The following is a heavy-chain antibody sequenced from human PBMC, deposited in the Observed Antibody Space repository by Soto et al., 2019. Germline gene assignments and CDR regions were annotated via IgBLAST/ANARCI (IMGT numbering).Heavy chain of an antibody. D-gene: IGHD6-19*01. J-gene: IGHJ6*02. CDR3: ARDFTDSSGPTLGMGV. CDR2: IYYSGST. V-gene: IGHV4-31*03. CDR1: GGSISSGGYY. Sequence: PSETLCLTCTVSGGSISSGGYYWSWLRQHPGKGLEWIGYIYYSGSTYYNPSLKSRVTISVDTSKDQFSLKLSSVTAADTAVYYCARDFTDSSGPTLGMGVWGQGTTVTVSS.